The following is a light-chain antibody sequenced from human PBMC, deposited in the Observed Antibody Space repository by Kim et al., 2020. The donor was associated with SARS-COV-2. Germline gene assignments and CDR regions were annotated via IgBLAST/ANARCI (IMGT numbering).Light chain of an antibody. CDR2: GAS. J-gene: IGKJ2*01. CDR1: QSVSSSY. Sequence: EIVLTQSPCTLSLSQGERATLSCRASQSVSSSYLAWYQQKPGQAPRLLIYGASSRASVIPDRFSGSGSVTDFTLTISRLEPVDFAVYYCMQYVRSLYTFSQGTKRVN. CDR3: MQYVRSLYT. V-gene: IGKV3-20*01.